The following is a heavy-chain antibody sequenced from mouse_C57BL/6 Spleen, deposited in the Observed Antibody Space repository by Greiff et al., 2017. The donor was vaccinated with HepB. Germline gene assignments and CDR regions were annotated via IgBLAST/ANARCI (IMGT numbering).Heavy chain of an antibody. D-gene: IGHD1-1*01. J-gene: IGHJ2*01. Sequence: QVQLQQSGAELVRPGTSVKVSCKASGYAFTNYLIEWVKQRPGQGLEWIGVINPGSGGTKYNEKFKGKATLTADKSSSTAYMQLSSLTSEDSAVYFCARKGLPYYGSSYGYWGQGTTLTVSS. CDR3: ARKGLPYYGSSYGY. CDR1: GYAFTNYL. V-gene: IGHV1-54*01. CDR2: INPGSGGT.